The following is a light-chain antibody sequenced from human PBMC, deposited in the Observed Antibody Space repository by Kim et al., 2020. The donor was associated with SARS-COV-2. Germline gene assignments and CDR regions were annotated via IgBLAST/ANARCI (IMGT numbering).Light chain of an antibody. V-gene: IGLV3-21*01. Sequence: PGKTATVSCERHIMGTKSVHWYQQKPGQAPLLVIYYDTDRPSGIPERFSGSTSGSTATLTISRVEAGDEADYYCQVWDSSSDHWIFGGGTKVTVL. CDR1: IMGTKS. CDR3: QVWDSSSDHWI. CDR2: YDT. J-gene: IGLJ2*01.